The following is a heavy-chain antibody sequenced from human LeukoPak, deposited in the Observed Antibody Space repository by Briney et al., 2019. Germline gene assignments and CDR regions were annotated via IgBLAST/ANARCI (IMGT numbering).Heavy chain of an antibody. D-gene: IGHD3-10*01. CDR2: IIPIFGTA. CDR1: GGTFSSYA. CDR3: ARADLGGSGSPSGY. J-gene: IGHJ4*02. Sequence: SSVKVSCKASGGTFSSYAISWVRQAPGQGLEWMGGIIPIFGTANYAQKFQGRVTITADESTSTAYIELSSLRSEDTAVYYCARADLGGSGSPSGYWGQGTLVTVSS. V-gene: IGHV1-69*01.